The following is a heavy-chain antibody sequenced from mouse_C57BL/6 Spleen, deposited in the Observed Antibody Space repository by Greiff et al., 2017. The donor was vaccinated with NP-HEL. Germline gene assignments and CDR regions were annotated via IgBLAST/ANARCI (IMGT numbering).Heavy chain of an antibody. Sequence: EVKVVDSGGGLVKPGGSLKLSCAASGFTFSDYGMHWVRQAPEKGLEWFVDISSGSSTIYYADTVKGRFTISRDNAKNTLFLQMTSLRSEDTAMYYCARPLYYGSSYDFDYWGQGTTLTVSS. V-gene: IGHV5-17*01. CDR1: GFTFSDYG. J-gene: IGHJ2*01. D-gene: IGHD1-1*01. CDR2: ISSGSSTI. CDR3: ARPLYYGSSYDFDY.